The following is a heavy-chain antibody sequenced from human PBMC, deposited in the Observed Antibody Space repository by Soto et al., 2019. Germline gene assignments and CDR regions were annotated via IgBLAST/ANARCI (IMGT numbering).Heavy chain of an antibody. CDR3: ARDVPSTQDTAMVTVAFDI. J-gene: IGHJ3*02. D-gene: IGHD5-18*01. CDR1: GGTFSSYA. CDR2: IIPIFGTA. Sequence: QVQLVQSGAEVKKPGSSVKVSCKASGGTFSSYAISWVRQAPGQGLEWMGGIIPIFGTANYAQKFQGRVTITADESTSTDYMELSSLRSEDTAVYYCARDVPSTQDTAMVTVAFDIWGQGTMVTVSS. V-gene: IGHV1-69*12.